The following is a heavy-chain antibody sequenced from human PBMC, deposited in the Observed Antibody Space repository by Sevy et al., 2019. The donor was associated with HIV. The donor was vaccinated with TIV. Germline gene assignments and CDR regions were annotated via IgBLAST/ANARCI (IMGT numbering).Heavy chain of an antibody. D-gene: IGHD6-13*01. CDR1: GFTFSSYS. CDR2: ISSSSSYI. V-gene: IGHV3-21*01. CDR3: ARDISHRQLARPYYFDY. Sequence: GGSLRLSCAASGFTFSSYSMNWVRQAPGKGLEWVSSISSSSSYIYYAHSVKGRFTISRDNAKNSLYLQMNSLRAEDTAVYYCARDISHRQLARPYYFDYWGQGTLVTVSS. J-gene: IGHJ4*02.